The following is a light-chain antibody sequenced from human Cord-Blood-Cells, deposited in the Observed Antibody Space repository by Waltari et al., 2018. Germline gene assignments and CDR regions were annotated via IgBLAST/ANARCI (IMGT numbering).Light chain of an antibody. CDR1: QSVSSY. Sequence: EIVLTQSPATLSLSPGERATLSCRASQSVSSYLAWYQQKPGQAPRLPIYDASNRATGIPARFSGSGSGTDFTLTISSLEPEDCAVYYCQQRSNWPYTFGQGTKLEIK. J-gene: IGKJ2*01. CDR2: DAS. CDR3: QQRSNWPYT. V-gene: IGKV3-11*01.